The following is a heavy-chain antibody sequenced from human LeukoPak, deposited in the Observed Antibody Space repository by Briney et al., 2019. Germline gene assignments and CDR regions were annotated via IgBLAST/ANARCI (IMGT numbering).Heavy chain of an antibody. V-gene: IGHV4-59*08. J-gene: IGHJ4*02. CDR3: ARHFSGFDQ. CDR2: IYYSGST. Sequence: SETLSLTCTVSGGSISPFYWSWIRQSPDKGLVWIGNIYYSGSTNYNPSFKSRVTISLDTSKKQYSLHLSSVTAADTAIYYCARHFSGFDQWGQGAQVTVSS. CDR1: GGSISPFY. D-gene: IGHD2-8*02.